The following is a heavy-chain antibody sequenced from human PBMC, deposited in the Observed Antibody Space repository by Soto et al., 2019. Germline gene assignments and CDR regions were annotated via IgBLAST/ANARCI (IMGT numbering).Heavy chain of an antibody. CDR3: AKDLIANNGVWEPFDM. CDR1: GFTFSSYW. CDR2: IKQDGSEK. V-gene: IGHV3-7*04. Sequence: GGSLRLSCAASGFTFSSYWMSWVRQAPGKGLEWVANIKQDGSEKYYVESVKGRFTISRDNAKNSLYLQMNSLRAEDTAVYYCAKDLIANNGVWEPFDMWGRGTKVTVSS. D-gene: IGHD2-8*01. J-gene: IGHJ3*02.